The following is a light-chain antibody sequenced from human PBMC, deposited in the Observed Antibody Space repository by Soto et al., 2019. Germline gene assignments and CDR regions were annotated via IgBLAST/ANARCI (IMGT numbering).Light chain of an antibody. CDR3: QQRSNWGG. J-gene: IGKJ3*01. V-gene: IGKV3D-20*02. CDR2: DAS. CDR1: QSVSSSY. Sequence: EIVLTQSPGTLSLSPGERATLSCRASQSVSSSYLAWYQQKPGQAPRLLIYDASNRATGIPARFSGSGSGTDFTLTISSLEPEDFAVYYCQQRSNWGGFGPGTKVDIK.